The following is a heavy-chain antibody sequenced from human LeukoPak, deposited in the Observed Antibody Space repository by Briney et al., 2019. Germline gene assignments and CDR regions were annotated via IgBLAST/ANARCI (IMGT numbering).Heavy chain of an antibody. CDR1: GFTFSSYS. CDR2: ISSSSSYI. J-gene: IGHJ4*02. Sequence: GGSLRLSCADSGFTFSSYSMNWVRQAPGKGLEWVSSISSSSSYIYYADSVKGRFTISRDNAKNSLYLQMNSLRAEDTAVYYCARDGMTAAEFDYWGQGTLVTVSS. D-gene: IGHD1-26*01. CDR3: ARDGMTAAEFDY. V-gene: IGHV3-21*01.